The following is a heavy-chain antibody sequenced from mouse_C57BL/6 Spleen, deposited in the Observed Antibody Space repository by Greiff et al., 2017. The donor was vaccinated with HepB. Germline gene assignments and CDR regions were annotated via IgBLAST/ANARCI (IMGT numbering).Heavy chain of an antibody. J-gene: IGHJ2*01. Sequence: QVQLQQSGAELVKPGASVKISCKASGYAFSSYWMNWVKQRPGKGLEWIGQIYPGDGDTNYNGKFKGKATLTADKSSSTAYMQLSSLTSEDSAVYFCARSGGTTVSYFDYWGQGTTLTVSS. D-gene: IGHD1-1*01. CDR1: GYAFSSYW. CDR2: IYPGDGDT. V-gene: IGHV1-80*01. CDR3: ARSGGTTVSYFDY.